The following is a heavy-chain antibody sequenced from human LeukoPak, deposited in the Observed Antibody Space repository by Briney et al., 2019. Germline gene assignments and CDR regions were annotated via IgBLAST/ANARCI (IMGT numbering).Heavy chain of an antibody. J-gene: IGHJ4*02. Sequence: GRSLRLSCAASGFTFSSYAMSWVRQAPGKGLEWVSAISGSGGSTYYADSVKGRFTISRDNSKNTLYLQMNSLRAEDTAVYYCAKDISGSTKYYFDYWGQGTLVTVSS. CDR2: ISGSGGST. V-gene: IGHV3-23*01. CDR3: AKDISGSTKYYFDY. CDR1: GFTFSSYA. D-gene: IGHD2-2*01.